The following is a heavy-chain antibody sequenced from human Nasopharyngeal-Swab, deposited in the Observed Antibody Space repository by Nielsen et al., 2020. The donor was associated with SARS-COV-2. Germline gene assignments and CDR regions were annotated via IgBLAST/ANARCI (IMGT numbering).Heavy chain of an antibody. CDR3: AKSTRGGYYYGMDV. Sequence: GSLRLSCAASGFTFSSYGMHWVRQAPGKGLEWVAVISYDGSNKYYADSVKGRFTISRDNSKNTLYLQMNSLRAEDTAVYYCAKSTRGGYYYGMDVWGQGTTVTVSS. V-gene: IGHV3-30*18. CDR2: ISYDGSNK. CDR1: GFTFSSYG. J-gene: IGHJ6*02. D-gene: IGHD3-10*01.